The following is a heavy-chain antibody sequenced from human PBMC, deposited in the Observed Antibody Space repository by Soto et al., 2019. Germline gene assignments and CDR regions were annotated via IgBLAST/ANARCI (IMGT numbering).Heavy chain of an antibody. CDR2: ISGSGGST. CDR1: GFTFSSYA. D-gene: IGHD3-3*01. CDR3: AKVVLDFWSGYIDY. J-gene: IGHJ4*02. Sequence: GGSLRLSCAASGFTFSSYAMSWVRQAPGKGLEWVSAISGSGGSTYYADSVKGRFTISRDNSKNTLYLQMNSLRAEDTAVYYCAKVVLDFWSGYIDYWGQGTLVTVSS. V-gene: IGHV3-23*01.